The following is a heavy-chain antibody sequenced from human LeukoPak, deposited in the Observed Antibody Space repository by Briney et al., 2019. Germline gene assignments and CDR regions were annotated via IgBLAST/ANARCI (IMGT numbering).Heavy chain of an antibody. J-gene: IGHJ3*02. V-gene: IGHV3-23*01. D-gene: IGHD2-2*02. CDR3: ARGLYGRSGTGAFDI. Sequence: PSGGSLRLSCAASGFTFSSYAMSWVRQAPGKGLEWVSAIRGSGGSTYYADSVKGRFTISRDNSKNTLYLQMSSLRAEDTAVYYCARGLYGRSGTGAFDIWGQGTMVTVSS. CDR2: IRGSGGST. CDR1: GFTFSSYA.